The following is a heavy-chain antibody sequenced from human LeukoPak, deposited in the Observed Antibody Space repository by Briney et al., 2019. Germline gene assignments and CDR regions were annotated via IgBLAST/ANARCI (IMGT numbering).Heavy chain of an antibody. D-gene: IGHD6-19*01. Sequence: AGGSLRLSCAASGFTFDDYGMSWVRQAPGKGLEWVALISYDGTNENYADSVKGRFTISRDDSRNTLFLQMDSLKAEDTAVYYCARARYSNGWYFNRDFWGQGTLVTVSS. V-gene: IGHV3-30*03. J-gene: IGHJ4*02. CDR2: ISYDGTNE. CDR1: GFTFDDYG. CDR3: ARARYSNGWYFNRDF.